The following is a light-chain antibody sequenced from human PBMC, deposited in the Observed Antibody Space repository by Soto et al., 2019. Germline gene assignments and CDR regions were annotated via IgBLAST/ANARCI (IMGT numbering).Light chain of an antibody. J-gene: IGKJ5*01. Sequence: DIQMTQSPSSLSASVGDRVTITCRASQSISSYLNWYQQKPWKAPKLLIYAASSLQSGVPSRFSGSGSGTDFTLTISSLQPEYFATYYCQQSYSTPIPLGQGTRLEIK. CDR1: QSISSY. CDR2: AAS. CDR3: QQSYSTPIP. V-gene: IGKV1-39*01.